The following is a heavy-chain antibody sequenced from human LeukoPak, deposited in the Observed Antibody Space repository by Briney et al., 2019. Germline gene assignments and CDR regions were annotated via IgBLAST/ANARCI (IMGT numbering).Heavy chain of an antibody. CDR3: AREYYDSSLATQYFQH. Sequence: SQTLSLTCTVSGGSISSGSYHWSWIRQPAGKGLEWIGRIYTSGSTNYNPSLKSRVTISVDTSKNQFSLKLSSVTAADTAVYYCAREYYDSSLATQYFQHWGRGTLVTVSS. CDR2: IYTSGST. J-gene: IGHJ1*01. D-gene: IGHD3-22*01. V-gene: IGHV4-61*02. CDR1: GGSISSGSYH.